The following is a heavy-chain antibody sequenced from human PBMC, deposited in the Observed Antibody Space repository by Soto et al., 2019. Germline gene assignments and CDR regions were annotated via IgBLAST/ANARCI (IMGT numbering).Heavy chain of an antibody. Sequence: QVQLVQSGAEVKKPGASVKVSCKASGYAFTSYGIGWVRHAPGQGLEWMAWISAYNGNTNYAQKLQGRVTMTTDTSTSTAYMELRSLRSDDTAVYYCARRDAPRYGGNSEDYWGQGTLVTVSS. J-gene: IGHJ4*02. CDR3: ARRDAPRYGGNSEDY. V-gene: IGHV1-18*01. CDR2: ISAYNGNT. CDR1: GYAFTSYG. D-gene: IGHD2-21*02.